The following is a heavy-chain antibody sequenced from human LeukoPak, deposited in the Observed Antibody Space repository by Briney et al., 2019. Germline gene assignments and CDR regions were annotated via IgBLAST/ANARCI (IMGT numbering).Heavy chain of an antibody. J-gene: IGHJ4*02. Sequence: PGGSLRLSCAASGFTFRSYWMSWVRQAPRKGLEWVANIKQDGSEKSYGDSVKGRFTISRDNAKNSLFLQMNSLRVEDTAVYYCVREGAGGFDSWGQGTLVTVSS. V-gene: IGHV3-7*01. CDR2: IKQDGSEK. CDR1: GFTFRSYW. D-gene: IGHD1-26*01. CDR3: VREGAGGFDS.